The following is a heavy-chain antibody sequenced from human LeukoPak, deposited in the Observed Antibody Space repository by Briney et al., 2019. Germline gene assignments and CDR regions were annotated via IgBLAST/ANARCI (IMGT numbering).Heavy chain of an antibody. CDR2: INAGNGNT. D-gene: IGHD3-16*01. CDR3: ARGEKVLDYFDY. CDR1: GYTFTSYA. Sequence: GASVKVSYKASGYTFTSYAMHWVRQAPGQRLEWMGWINAGNGNTKYSQKFQGRVTITRDTSASTAYMELSSLRSEDTAVYYCARGEKVLDYFDYWGQGTLVTVSS. V-gene: IGHV1-3*01. J-gene: IGHJ4*02.